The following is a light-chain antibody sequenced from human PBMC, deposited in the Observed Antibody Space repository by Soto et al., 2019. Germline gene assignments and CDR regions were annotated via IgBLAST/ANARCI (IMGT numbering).Light chain of an antibody. CDR2: DAS. CDR3: LQRSKWPLT. CDR1: QSVSRY. V-gene: IGKV3-11*01. J-gene: IGKJ4*01. Sequence: IVLTQSPVTLSLSPGERATLSCRASQSVSRYLAWTQQKPGQAPRLLIYDASNRATGTSARFSGSGSGTDFTLTISSLEPEDFAVYYCLQRSKWPLTFGGGTKVDIK.